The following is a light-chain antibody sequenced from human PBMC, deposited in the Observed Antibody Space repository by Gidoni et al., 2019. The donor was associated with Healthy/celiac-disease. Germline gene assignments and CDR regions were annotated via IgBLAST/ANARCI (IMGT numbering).Light chain of an antibody. J-gene: IGKJ2*01. Sequence: EIVLTQSPATLSLSPGERATLSCRASQSVSSYLAWYQQKPGQAPMLLISDASNRATGIPARFSGSGSGTDFILSISSLEPEDFAVYYCQQRSNWPPYTFGQGTKLEIK. CDR3: QQRSNWPPYT. CDR2: DAS. CDR1: QSVSSY. V-gene: IGKV3-11*01.